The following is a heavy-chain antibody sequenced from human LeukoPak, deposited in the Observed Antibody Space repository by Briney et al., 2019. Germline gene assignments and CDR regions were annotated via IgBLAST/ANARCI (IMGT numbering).Heavy chain of an antibody. V-gene: IGHV3-7*01. CDR1: GFTYSAYW. Sequence: GSLRLSCAASGFTYSAYWMTWVRQAPGKGLEWVANIKQDGSEKYYVDSVKGRFTISRDNAKNSLYLQMNSLRAEDTAVYYCARAMATSTYGLEYWGQGILVSVSS. CDR3: ARAMATSTYGLEY. D-gene: IGHD5-24*01. CDR2: IKQDGSEK. J-gene: IGHJ4*02.